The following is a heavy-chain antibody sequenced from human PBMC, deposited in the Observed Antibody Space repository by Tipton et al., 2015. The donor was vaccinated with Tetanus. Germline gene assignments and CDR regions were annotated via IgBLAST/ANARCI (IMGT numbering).Heavy chain of an antibody. CDR1: GGSISPYY. V-gene: IGHV4-59*01. D-gene: IGHD6-19*01. Sequence: TLSLTCTVSGGSISPYYWSWIRQPPGKGLGWIGYIYYSGSTNYNPSLESRVTISVDTSKNQFSLKLSSVTAADTAVYYCARAEYSSGWFSTDRDYYYGMDVWGQGTTVTVSS. J-gene: IGHJ6*02. CDR2: IYYSGST. CDR3: ARAEYSSGWFSTDRDYYYGMDV.